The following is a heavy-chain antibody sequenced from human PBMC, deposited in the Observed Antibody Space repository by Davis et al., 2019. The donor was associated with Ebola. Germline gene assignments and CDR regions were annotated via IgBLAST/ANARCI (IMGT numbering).Heavy chain of an antibody. CDR2: IYPGDSDT. CDR1: GYTFTSYW. CDR3: ARAGGSVTTVTNNAFDI. J-gene: IGHJ3*02. V-gene: IGHV5-51*01. Sequence: GESLKISCKGSGYTFTSYWIGWVRQMPGKGLEWMGIIYPGDSDTRYSPSFQSQVTISADKSITTAYLQWSSLKASDTAMYYCARAGGSVTTVTNNAFDIWGQGTMVTVSS. D-gene: IGHD4-17*01.